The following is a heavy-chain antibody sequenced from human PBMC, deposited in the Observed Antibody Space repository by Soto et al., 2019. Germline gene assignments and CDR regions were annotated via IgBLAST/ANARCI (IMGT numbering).Heavy chain of an antibody. D-gene: IGHD4-17*01. CDR1: SGSISNYY. J-gene: IGHJ1*01. Sequence: PSETLSLTCTVSSGSISNYYWSWIRQPPGKGLEWIGYIYSSGTTNYNPSLKSRVTITKDTSKNQVVLTMTNMDPVDTATYYCAHSPPPTVTTSAEYFQHWGQGTLVTVSS. CDR3: AHSPPPTVTTSAEYFQH. CDR2: IYSSGTT. V-gene: IGHV4-59*01.